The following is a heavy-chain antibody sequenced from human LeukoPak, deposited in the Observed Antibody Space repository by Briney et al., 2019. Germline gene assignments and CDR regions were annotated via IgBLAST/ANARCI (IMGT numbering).Heavy chain of an antibody. Sequence: GASVKVSCKASGYTFTSYDINWVRQATGQGLEWMGWMNPNSGNIGYAQKFQGRVTMTKNTFITTAYMELSSLRSEDTAVYYCARALSWTTDSYYYMDVWGKGTTVTVSS. V-gene: IGHV1-8*01. CDR1: GYTFTSYD. J-gene: IGHJ6*03. CDR3: ARALSWTTDSYYYMDV. CDR2: MNPNSGNI. D-gene: IGHD3/OR15-3a*01.